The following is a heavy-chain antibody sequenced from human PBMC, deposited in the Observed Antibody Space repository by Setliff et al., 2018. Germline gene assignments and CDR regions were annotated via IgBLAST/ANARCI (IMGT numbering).Heavy chain of an antibody. D-gene: IGHD5-18*01. J-gene: IGHJ3*02. Sequence: ASVKVSCKASGYSFSDYGISWVRQAPGQGLEWKGWISAYNGNTKYAQKLQGRVTMATDISTSTAYMELRSLRSDDTAVYYCARGGYSYGYDHGFDIWGQGTMVTVSS. CDR3: ARGGYSYGYDHGFDI. CDR2: ISAYNGNT. V-gene: IGHV1-18*01. CDR1: GYSFSDYG.